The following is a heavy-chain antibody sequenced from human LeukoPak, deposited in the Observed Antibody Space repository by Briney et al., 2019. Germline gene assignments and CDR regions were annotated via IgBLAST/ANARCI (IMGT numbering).Heavy chain of an antibody. D-gene: IGHD2-21*01. CDR3: AKTICDGYFG. CDR1: GFTFRSYW. Sequence: PGGSLRLSCAASGFTFRSYWMTWVRQAPGKGLEWVANIDQGGTEKHYVESVKGRFTISRDNAKNSLFLQMNSLRVDGTAVYYCAKTICDGYFGWGQGTLVTVSS. J-gene: IGHJ4*02. V-gene: IGHV3-7*01. CDR2: IDQGGTEK.